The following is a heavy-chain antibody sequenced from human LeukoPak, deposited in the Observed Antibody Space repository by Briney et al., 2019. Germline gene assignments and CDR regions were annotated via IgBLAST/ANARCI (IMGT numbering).Heavy chain of an antibody. J-gene: IGHJ3*02. D-gene: IGHD1-14*01. CDR3: ARDRTGIPPDDAFDI. CDR2: IRYDGSYK. V-gene: IGHV3-30*02. Sequence: PGGSLRLSCAASGFTFSSSGMHWVRQAPGKGLEWVTVIRYDGSYKYYADSVKGRFTISRDNSKNTLSLQMNSLRPEDTAVYYCARDRTGIPPDDAFDIWGQGTMVTVSS. CDR1: GFTFSSSG.